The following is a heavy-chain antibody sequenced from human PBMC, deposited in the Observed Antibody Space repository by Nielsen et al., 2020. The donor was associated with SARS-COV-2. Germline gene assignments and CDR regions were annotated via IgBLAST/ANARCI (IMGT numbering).Heavy chain of an antibody. D-gene: IGHD3-10*01. CDR3: ARGHRVTIVRGVSYGMDV. CDR1: GYTFTSYD. Sequence: ASVKVSCKASGYTFTSYDINWVRQATGQGLEWMGWMNPNSGNTGYAQKFQGRVTMTRNTSISTAYMELSSLRSEDTAVYYCARGHRVTIVRGVSYGMDVWGQGTTVTVSS. J-gene: IGHJ6*02. CDR2: MNPNSGNT. V-gene: IGHV1-8*01.